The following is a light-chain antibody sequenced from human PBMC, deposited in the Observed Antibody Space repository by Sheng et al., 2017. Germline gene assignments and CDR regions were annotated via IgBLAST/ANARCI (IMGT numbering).Light chain of an antibody. Sequence: EIVLTQSPGTLSLSPGEGATLSCRASQSISSNLAWYQQKPGQAPRLLIYGASTRATGIPARVSGSGSGTEFTLTISSLQSEDFAVYYCQQYNNRPPWTFGQGTKVEIK. CDR3: QQYNNRPPWT. CDR2: GAS. CDR1: QSISSN. V-gene: IGKV3-15*01. J-gene: IGKJ1*01.